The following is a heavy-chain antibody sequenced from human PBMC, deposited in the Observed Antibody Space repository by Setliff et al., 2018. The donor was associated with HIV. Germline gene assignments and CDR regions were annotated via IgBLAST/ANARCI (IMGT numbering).Heavy chain of an antibody. J-gene: IGHJ3*02. CDR1: GYTFTGYY. CDR3: ARRGRQQSDAFDI. D-gene: IGHD6-13*01. Sequence: VASVKVSCKASGYTFTGYYVHWVRQAPGQGLEWVGRINPNSGDTNYAQKFQGRVTMTRDTSISTAYMELSRLRSDDTAVYYCARRGRQQSDAFDIWGQGTMVTVS. CDR2: INPNSGDT. V-gene: IGHV1-2*06.